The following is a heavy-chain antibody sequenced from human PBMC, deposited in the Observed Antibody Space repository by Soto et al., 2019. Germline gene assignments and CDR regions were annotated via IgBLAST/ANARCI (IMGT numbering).Heavy chain of an antibody. D-gene: IGHD2-2*01. V-gene: IGHV1-58*02. CDR2: IVVGSGNT. CDR3: AAGTEGYCSSTSCYDYYYYMDV. J-gene: IGHJ6*03. CDR1: GFTFTSSA. Sequence: ASVKVSCKASGFTFTSSAMQWVRQARGQRLKWIGWIVVGSGNTNYAQKFQERVTITRDMSTSTAYMELSSLRSEDTAVYYCAAGTEGYCSSTSCYDYYYYMDVWGKGTTVTVSS.